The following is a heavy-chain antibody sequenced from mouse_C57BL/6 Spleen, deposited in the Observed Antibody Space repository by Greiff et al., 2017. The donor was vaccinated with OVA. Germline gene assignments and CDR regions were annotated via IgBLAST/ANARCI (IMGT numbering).Heavy chain of an antibody. CDR1: GFTFSDYG. V-gene: IGHV5-17*01. J-gene: IGHJ4*01. CDR3: ARPGVVAHYYAMDY. CDR2: ISSGSSTI. D-gene: IGHD1-1*01. Sequence: EVKLMESGGGLVKPGGSLKLSCAASGFTFSDYGMHWVRQAPEKGLEWVAYISSGSSTIYYADTVKGRFTISRDNAKNTLFLQMTSLRSEDTAMYYCARPGVVAHYYAMDYWGQGTSVTVSS.